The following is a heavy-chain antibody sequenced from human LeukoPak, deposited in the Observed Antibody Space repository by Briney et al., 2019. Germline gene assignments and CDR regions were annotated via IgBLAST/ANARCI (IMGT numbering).Heavy chain of an antibody. Sequence: GGSLRLSCAASGFTFSSYSMNWVRQAPGKGLEWVASINSNSRYKYYADSVKGRFTISRDNAKNSLYLQMNSLRAEDTAVYYCARSRQHQYDSSGHYEIFNWYFDLWGRGTLVTVSS. CDR3: ARSRQHQYDSSGHYEIFNWYFDL. J-gene: IGHJ2*01. V-gene: IGHV3-21*01. CDR1: GFTFSSYS. D-gene: IGHD3-22*01. CDR2: INSNSRYK.